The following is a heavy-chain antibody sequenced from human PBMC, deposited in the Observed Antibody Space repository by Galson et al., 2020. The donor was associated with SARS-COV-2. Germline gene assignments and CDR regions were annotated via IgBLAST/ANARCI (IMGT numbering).Heavy chain of an antibody. CDR1: GYTLTELS. CDR3: ATAIAVAGSSKYYYYYYGMDV. CDR2: FDPEDGET. V-gene: IGHV1-24*01. D-gene: IGHD6-19*01. Sequence: ASVKVSCKVSGYTLTELSMHWVRQAPAKGLEWMGGFDPEDGETIYAQKFQGRVTMTEDTSTDTAYMELSSLRSEDTAVYYCATAIAVAGSSKYYYYYYGMDVWGQGTTVTVSS. J-gene: IGHJ6*02.